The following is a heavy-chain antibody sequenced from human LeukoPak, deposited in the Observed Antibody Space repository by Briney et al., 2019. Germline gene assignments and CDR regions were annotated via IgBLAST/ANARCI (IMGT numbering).Heavy chain of an antibody. J-gene: IGHJ4*02. CDR2: IYHSGST. CDR1: GGSISSSNW. Sequence: SGTLSLTCAGSGGSISSSNWWSWGRQPPGKGLGWGGEIYHSGSTNYNPSLKSRVTMSVDKSKNQFSLKVSSVTAADTAVYYCAREGRYSSSWIDYWGQGTLVTVSS. CDR3: AREGRYSSSWIDY. V-gene: IGHV4-4*02. D-gene: IGHD6-13*01.